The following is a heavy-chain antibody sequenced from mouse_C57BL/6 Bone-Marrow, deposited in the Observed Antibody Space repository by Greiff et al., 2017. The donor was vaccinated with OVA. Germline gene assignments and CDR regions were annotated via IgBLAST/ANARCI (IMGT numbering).Heavy chain of an antibody. V-gene: IGHV1-54*01. CDR3: AYYYGSSGGFAY. CDR1: GYAFTNYL. Sequence: VQLQQSGAELVRPGTSVKVSCKASGYAFTNYLIEWVKQRPGQGLEWIGVINPGSGGTNYNEKFKGKATLTADKSSSTAYMQLSSLTSEDSAVYFCAYYYGSSGGFAYWGQGTLVTVSA. D-gene: IGHD1-1*01. J-gene: IGHJ3*01. CDR2: INPGSGGT.